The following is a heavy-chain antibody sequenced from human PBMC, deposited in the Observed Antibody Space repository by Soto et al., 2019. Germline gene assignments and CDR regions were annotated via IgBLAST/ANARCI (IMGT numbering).Heavy chain of an antibody. J-gene: IGHJ4*02. CDR2: ISWNSGSM. CDR3: AKEGQRGYYFDY. CDR1: GFTFDDYA. Sequence: EVQLVESGGGLVQPGRSLRLSCAASGFTFDDYAMHWVRQAPGKGLEWVSGISWNSGSMGYADAVKGRFTISRDNAKNSLYLQMNSLRAEDTAMYYCAKEGQRGYYFDYWGQGTLVTVSS. V-gene: IGHV3-9*01.